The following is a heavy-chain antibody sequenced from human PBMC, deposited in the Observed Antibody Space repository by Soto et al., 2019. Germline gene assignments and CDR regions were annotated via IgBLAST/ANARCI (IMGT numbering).Heavy chain of an antibody. CDR2: LNRDGYT. CDR1: GFTVSSKY. CDR3: TRDDVDCTGGSCCGVPMDL. D-gene: IGHD2-15*01. Sequence: EVQLVESGGGLVQPGGSLRLSCVASGFTVSSKYMSWVRQAPGEGLEWVSLLNRDGYTYNADSVKGRFTISRDDSKNKRKFQMNSLRAEDTAVYYWTRDDVDCTGGSCCGVPMDLWGKGTTVTVSS. V-gene: IGHV3-66*01. J-gene: IGHJ6*03.